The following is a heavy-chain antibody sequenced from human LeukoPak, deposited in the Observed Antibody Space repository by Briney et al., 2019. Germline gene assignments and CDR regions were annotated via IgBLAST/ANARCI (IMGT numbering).Heavy chain of an antibody. J-gene: IGHJ4*02. CDR3: ARVAGGPRRPFDY. D-gene: IGHD4-23*01. CDR1: GYTFTGYY. Sequence: ASVNVSCKASGYTFTGYYMHWVRQAPGQGVEWMGWINPNSGGTNYAQKFQGRVTMTRDTSISTAYMELSRLRSDDTAVYYCARVAGGPRRPFDYWGQGTLVTVSS. CDR2: INPNSGGT. V-gene: IGHV1-2*02.